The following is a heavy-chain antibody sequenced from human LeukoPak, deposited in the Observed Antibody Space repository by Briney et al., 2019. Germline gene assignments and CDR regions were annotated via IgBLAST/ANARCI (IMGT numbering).Heavy chain of an antibody. D-gene: IGHD1-26*01. V-gene: IGHV3-23*01. CDR2: ISGTGGST. Sequence: GGSLRLSCAASGFTFAGSAMNWVRQAPGKGLEWVSAISGTGGSTYYADSVKGRFTISRDNSKNTLYLQMNSLRAEGTAMYYCAKDRGFSGSYYGSEFWGQGALVTVSS. CDR1: GFTFAGSA. J-gene: IGHJ4*02. CDR3: AKDRGFSGSYYGSEF.